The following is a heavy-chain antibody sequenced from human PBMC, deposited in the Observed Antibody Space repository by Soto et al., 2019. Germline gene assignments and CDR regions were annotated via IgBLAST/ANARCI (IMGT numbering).Heavy chain of an antibody. V-gene: IGHV3-30*04. Sequence: QLQLEESGGGVVQPGRSLRLSCAASASTFSNYIMHWVRQAPGKGPEWVAFISYDGSNSNYANFVEGRFTISRDNPKNMRYLQLSSLRHADPAVYYCAGGDNYYALGVWGQGTTVTVSS. CDR3: AGGDNYYALGV. CDR2: ISYDGSNS. D-gene: IGHD2-15*01. CDR1: ASTFSNYI. J-gene: IGHJ6*02.